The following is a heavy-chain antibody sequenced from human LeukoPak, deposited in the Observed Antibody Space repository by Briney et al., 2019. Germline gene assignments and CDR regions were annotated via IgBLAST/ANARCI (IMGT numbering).Heavy chain of an antibody. D-gene: IGHD3-10*01. Sequence: SETLSLTCAVYGGSFSGYYWSWIRQPPGKGLEWIGEINHSGSTNYNPSLKSRVTISVDTSKNQFSLKLSSVAAADTAVYYCARGGGYYYGSGRGRDYYYYYYMDVWGKGTTVTVSS. CDR2: INHSGST. V-gene: IGHV4-34*01. CDR1: GGSFSGYY. J-gene: IGHJ6*03. CDR3: ARGGGYYYGSGRGRDYYYYYYMDV.